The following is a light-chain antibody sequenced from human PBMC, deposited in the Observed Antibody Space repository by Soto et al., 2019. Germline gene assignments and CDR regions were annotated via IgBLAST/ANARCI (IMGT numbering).Light chain of an antibody. J-gene: IGLJ1*01. Sequence: QSVLTQPRSVSGSPGQSVTISCTGTSSDVGGYNYVSWYQQHPGKAPKLMIYDVSKRPSGVPDRFSGSKSGNTASLTISGLQAEDEADYYCCLYVGATTCVFGNGTKVTVL. V-gene: IGLV2-11*01. CDR3: CLYVGATTCV. CDR1: SSDVGGYNY. CDR2: DVS.